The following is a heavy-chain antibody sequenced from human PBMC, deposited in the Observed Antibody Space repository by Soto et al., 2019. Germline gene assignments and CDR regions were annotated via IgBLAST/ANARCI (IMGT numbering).Heavy chain of an antibody. CDR2: ITSSSTYT. CDR1: GFTFSDYY. D-gene: IGHD4-17*01. Sequence: PGGSLRLSCAASGFTFSDYYMSWIRQAPGKGLEWVSYITSSSTYTKYADSVRGRFTISRDNAKNSLYLQMNSLRVEDTAVYYCVRAPGHNSGPGDYRMDVWGQGTTVTVSS. J-gene: IGHJ6*02. CDR3: VRAPGHNSGPGDYRMDV. V-gene: IGHV3-11*06.